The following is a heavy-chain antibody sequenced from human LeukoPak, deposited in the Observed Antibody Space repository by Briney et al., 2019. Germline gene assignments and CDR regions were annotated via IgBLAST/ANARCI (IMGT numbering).Heavy chain of an antibody. CDR2: IYPDDADT. J-gene: IGHJ4*02. V-gene: IGHV5-51*01. Sequence: GEFLKISCKVSGYSFTSYWIAWVRQMPGKGLEWMGIIYPDDADTTYSPSFEGQVTFSVDRFVSTAYLHWSSLKASDTAMYYCARQGELGVAGYDYWGQGTRVTVSS. D-gene: IGHD6-19*01. CDR1: GYSFTSYW. CDR3: ARQGELGVAGYDY.